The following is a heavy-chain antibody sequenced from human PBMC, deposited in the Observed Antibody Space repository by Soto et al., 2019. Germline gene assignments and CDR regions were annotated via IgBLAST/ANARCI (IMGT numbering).Heavy chain of an antibody. CDR3: AKDHKAIDSSSWDPVILYYMDV. Sequence: GGSLRLSCAASGFTFSSYGMHWVRQAPGKGLEWVAVISYDGSNKYYADSVKGRFTISRDNSKNTLYLQMNSLRAEDTAVYYCAKDHKAIDSSSWDPVILYYMDVWGKGTTVTVSS. J-gene: IGHJ6*03. CDR2: ISYDGSNK. D-gene: IGHD6-13*01. V-gene: IGHV3-30*18. CDR1: GFTFSSYG.